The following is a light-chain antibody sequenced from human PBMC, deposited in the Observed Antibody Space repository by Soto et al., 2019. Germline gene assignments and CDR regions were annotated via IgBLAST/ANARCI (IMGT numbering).Light chain of an antibody. CDR2: YNN. V-gene: IGLV1-47*02. Sequence: QSVMTQPPSASGTPGQRVTISCSGSSSNIGSNYVYWYQQVPGTAPKLLIYYNNERPSGVPDRVSGSKSGTSASLAISGLRSEHEADYYCAAWDDSLSGHWVFGGGTKLTVL. CDR1: SSNIGSNY. CDR3: AAWDDSLSGHWV. J-gene: IGLJ3*02.